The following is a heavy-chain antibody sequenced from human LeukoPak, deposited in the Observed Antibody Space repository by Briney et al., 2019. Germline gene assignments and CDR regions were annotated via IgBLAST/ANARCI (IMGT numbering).Heavy chain of an antibody. J-gene: IGHJ4*02. CDR2: ISYDGSNE. D-gene: IGHD3-9*01. CDR3: AKDRAAILNSNYVDY. CDR1: GFTFSSYV. Sequence: GGSLRLSCAASGFTFSSYVMHWVRQAPGKGLEWVAIISYDGSNEYYADSVKGRFTISRDNSKNTLYLQMNSLRAADTAVYYCAKDRAAILNSNYVDYWGQGTLVTVSS. V-gene: IGHV3-30*04.